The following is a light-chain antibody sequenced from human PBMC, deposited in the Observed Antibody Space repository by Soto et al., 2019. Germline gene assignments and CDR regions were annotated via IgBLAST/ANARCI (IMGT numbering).Light chain of an antibody. J-gene: IGKJ3*01. CDR2: GAS. V-gene: IGKV1-33*01. Sequence: DIQMTQSPSSLSASVGDRVTITCQASQDIRKYLNWYQQKPGRAPKLLIYGASNLETGVPSRFSGGGYGTDCTFPISSLQPEDIATYYCQHYDNLPPFTFGPGTKVAI. CDR3: QHYDNLPPFT. CDR1: QDIRKY.